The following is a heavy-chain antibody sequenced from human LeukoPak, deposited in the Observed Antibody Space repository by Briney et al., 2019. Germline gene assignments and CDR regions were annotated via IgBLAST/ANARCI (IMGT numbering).Heavy chain of an antibody. D-gene: IGHD4-17*01. J-gene: IGHJ4*02. CDR2: IRSTANGYAT. CDR1: GFTFSGSA. V-gene: IGHV3-73*01. CDR3: TTEDMITVTPSFDY. Sequence: GGSLRLSCAASGFTFSGSALHWVRQASGKGLEWVGRIRSTANGYATAYAASVKGRFTISRDDSKNTLYLQMNSLKTEDTAVYYCTTEDMITVTPSFDYWGQGTLVTVSS.